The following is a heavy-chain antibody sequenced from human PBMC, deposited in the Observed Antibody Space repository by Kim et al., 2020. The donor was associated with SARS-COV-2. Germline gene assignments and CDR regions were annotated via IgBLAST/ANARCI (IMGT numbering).Heavy chain of an antibody. Sequence: LSLTCAASGFTFSSYSMNWVRQSPGKGLEWVSSISSSSSYIYYADSVKGRFTISRDNAKNSLYLQMNSLRAEDTAVYYCAGERGMYSRSPEFDYWGQ. CDR3: AGERGMYSRSPEFDY. J-gene: IGHJ4*02. CDR2: ISSSSSYI. D-gene: IGHD6-6*01. V-gene: IGHV3-21*01. CDR1: GFTFSSYS.